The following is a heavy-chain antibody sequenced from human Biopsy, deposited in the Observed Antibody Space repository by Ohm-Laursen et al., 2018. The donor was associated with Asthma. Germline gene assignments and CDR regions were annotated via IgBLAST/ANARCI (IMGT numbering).Heavy chain of an antibody. V-gene: IGHV4-4*01. J-gene: IGHJ4*02. CDR3: ARRWRSYDSSNYYLDQ. CDR2: IYHLGNA. Sequence: PGTLSLTCAVSGGSISVTHWRRWVRQPPGRGLEWIGQIYHLGNANYNPSLKSRVTMSADKSKNQFSLKSTSVTAADTAVYFCARRWRSYDSSNYYLDQWGQGTLVTGSS. D-gene: IGHD3-22*01. CDR1: GGSISVTHW.